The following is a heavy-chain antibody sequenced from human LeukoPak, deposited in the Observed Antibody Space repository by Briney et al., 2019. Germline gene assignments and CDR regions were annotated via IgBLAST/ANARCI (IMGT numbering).Heavy chain of an antibody. CDR3: AKAGYSSGWRNFDY. CDR1: GFSFSSFG. CDR2: ISYDGSNK. J-gene: IGHJ4*02. Sequence: GRSLRLSCAASGFSFSSFGMHWVRQAPGKGLEWVAVISYDGSNKFYADSVKGRFTISRDNSKNTLYLQMNSLRAEDTAVFYCAKAGYSSGWRNFDYWGQGTLVTVSS. D-gene: IGHD6-19*01. V-gene: IGHV3-30*18.